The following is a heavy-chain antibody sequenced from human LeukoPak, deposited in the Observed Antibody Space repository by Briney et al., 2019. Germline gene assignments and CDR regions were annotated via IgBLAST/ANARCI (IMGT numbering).Heavy chain of an antibody. J-gene: IGHJ4*02. V-gene: IGHV3-23*01. Sequence: PGGSLRLSCATSGFTFSSYAMSWVRQAPGKGLEGVSAISGSGGITYYADSVKVRFTISRDNSKNAVYLQMKSLRAEDTALYYCVKDIRRRYNFGYDQFAYWGQGTLVTVSS. D-gene: IGHD5-18*01. CDR2: ISGSGGIT. CDR3: VKDIRRRYNFGYDQFAY. CDR1: GFTFSSYA.